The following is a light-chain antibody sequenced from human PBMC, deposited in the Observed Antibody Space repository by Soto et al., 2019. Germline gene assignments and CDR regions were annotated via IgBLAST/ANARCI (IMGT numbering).Light chain of an antibody. J-gene: IGLJ1*01. Sequence: QSVLTQPPSVSGAPGQRVTISCTGSSSNIGAGYDAHWYQQLPGTAPKLLIYGNSNRPSGVPDRFSGSKSGTSASLAITGLQAEDEADYYCQSYDSSLSGYVFGTGTTVTVL. CDR2: GNS. CDR3: QSYDSSLSGYV. CDR1: SSNIGAGYD. V-gene: IGLV1-40*01.